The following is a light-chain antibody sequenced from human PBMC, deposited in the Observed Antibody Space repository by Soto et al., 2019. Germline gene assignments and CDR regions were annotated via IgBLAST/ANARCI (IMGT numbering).Light chain of an antibody. CDR3: QQYNNWPPWT. J-gene: IGKJ1*01. CDR1: QSVSSN. V-gene: IGKV3-15*01. Sequence: EIVMTQSPATLSVSPGERATLSCRASQSVSSNLAWYQQKPGQAPRLLILDASTRATGIPARFSGSGSGTEFTLTISSLQSEDFAVYYCQQYNNWPPWTFGQGTKVEIK. CDR2: DAS.